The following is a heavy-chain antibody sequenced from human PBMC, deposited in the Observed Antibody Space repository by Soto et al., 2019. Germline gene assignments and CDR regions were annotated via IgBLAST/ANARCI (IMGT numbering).Heavy chain of an antibody. J-gene: IGHJ4*02. CDR2: TSDTGST. D-gene: IGHD2-2*02. Sequence: EVQLLESGGGLVQPGGSLRLSCTASGFTFSSYAMSWVRQAPGKGLEWVSTTSDTGSTSYAGSVEGRFTVSRDNSRNTMSLQMNSLRAEDTAVYSCAKADCSSASCYTIDYWGQGTLVTVSS. CDR3: AKADCSSASCYTIDY. V-gene: IGHV3-23*01. CDR1: GFTFSSYA.